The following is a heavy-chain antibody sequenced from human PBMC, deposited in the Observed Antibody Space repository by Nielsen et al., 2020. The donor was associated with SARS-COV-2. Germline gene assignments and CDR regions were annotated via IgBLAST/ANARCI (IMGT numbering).Heavy chain of an antibody. D-gene: IGHD5-18*01. CDR1: GFSFSDYY. J-gene: IGHJ4*02. V-gene: IGHV3-11*05. CDR2: IATISSSK. CDR3: ARDQVLDSSMVPLD. Sequence: GGSLRLSCAASGFSFSDYYMSWIRQAPGKGLEWVSYIATISSSKNYADSVRGRFTISRDNAKNLLYLQMNSLRSEDTAVYYCARDQVLDSSMVPLDWGQGTLVTVSS.